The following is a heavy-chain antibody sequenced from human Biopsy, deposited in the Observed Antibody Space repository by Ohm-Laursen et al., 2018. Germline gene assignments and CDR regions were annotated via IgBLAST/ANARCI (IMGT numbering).Heavy chain of an antibody. V-gene: IGHV3-21*04. J-gene: IGHJ6*02. Sequence: SLRLSCAASGFSFSIYSMDWVRQAPGKGLEWVSFISSSSSYIYYADSVKGRFTVSRDNARDALHLQMNSLRTEDTALYYCAKDLGLNYSDRFLFYYGMDVWGRGTTVTVSS. CDR3: AKDLGLNYSDRFLFYYGMDV. CDR1: GFSFSIYS. D-gene: IGHD4-17*01. CDR2: ISSSSSYI.